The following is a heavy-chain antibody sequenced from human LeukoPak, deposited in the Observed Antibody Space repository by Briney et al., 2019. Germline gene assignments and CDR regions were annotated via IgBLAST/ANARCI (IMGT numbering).Heavy chain of an antibody. D-gene: IGHD2-2*01. CDR3: AKDPRTKYCSSTSCYGRGNYYYGMDV. V-gene: IGHV3-30*18. CDR2: ISYDGSNK. CDR1: GFTFSSYG. J-gene: IGHJ6*04. Sequence: PGGSLRLSCAASGFTFSSYGMHWVRQAPGKGLERVAVISYDGSNKYYADSVKGRFTISRDNSKNTLYLQMNSLRAEDTAVYYCAKDPRTKYCSSTSCYGRGNYYYGMDVWGKGTTVTVSS.